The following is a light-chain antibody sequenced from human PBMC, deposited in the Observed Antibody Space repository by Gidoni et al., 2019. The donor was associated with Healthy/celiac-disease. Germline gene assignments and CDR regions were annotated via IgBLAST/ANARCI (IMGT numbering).Light chain of an antibody. Sequence: EIVMTQSPATLSLSPGERATLSCRASQSVSSSHLSLYQQKPGQAPRLLIYGASTRATGTPARFSGSGSGTDFTLTISSLQPEDFAVYYCQQDYNLPLTFGGGTKVEIK. V-gene: IGKV3D-7*01. J-gene: IGKJ4*01. CDR3: QQDYNLPLT. CDR1: QSVSSSH. CDR2: GAS.